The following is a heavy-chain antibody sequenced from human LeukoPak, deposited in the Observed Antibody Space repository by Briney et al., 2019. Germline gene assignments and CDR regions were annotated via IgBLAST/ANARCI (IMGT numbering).Heavy chain of an antibody. CDR3: ARVRVGATTGDTFDI. V-gene: IGHV3-23*01. CDR1: GFTFSTYA. J-gene: IGHJ3*02. CDR2: ISGSGDRI. D-gene: IGHD1-26*01. Sequence: GGSLRLSCAASGFTFSTYAMSWVRQAPGKGLEWVSGISGSGDRIYYADSVKGRFTVSRDNSKNTLYLQMNSLRVEDTAVYYCARVRVGATTGDTFDIWGQGTMVAVAS.